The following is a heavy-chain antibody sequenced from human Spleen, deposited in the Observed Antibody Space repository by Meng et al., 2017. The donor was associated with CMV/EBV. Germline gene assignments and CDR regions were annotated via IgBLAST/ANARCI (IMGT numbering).Heavy chain of an antibody. D-gene: IGHD3-16*02. CDR1: GFTFSSYS. J-gene: IGHJ6*02. Sequence: GGSLRLSCAAYGFTFSSYSMNWVRQAPGKGLEWVSSVSSSSSYIYYADSVKGRFTISRVNATNSLYLQMNSLRAEATAVYYCARDNIVSHGGYYYYYRVDVCGQGTTVTVSS. CDR2: VSSSSSYI. V-gene: IGHV3-21*01. CDR3: ARDNIVSHGGYYYYYRVDV.